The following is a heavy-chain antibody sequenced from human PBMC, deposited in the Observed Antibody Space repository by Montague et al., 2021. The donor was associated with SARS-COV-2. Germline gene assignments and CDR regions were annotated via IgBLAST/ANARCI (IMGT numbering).Heavy chain of an antibody. V-gene: IGHV4-61*02. CDR3: ASLLWLRGAFDI. J-gene: IGHJ3*02. CDR2: IYTSGST. D-gene: IGHD5-12*01. Sequence: TLSLTCTVSGGSISSGSYDWSWIRQPAGKGLEWIGRIYTSGSTNYNPSLKSRVTISVDTSKYQFSLKLSSVTAADTAAYYCASLLWLRGAFDIWGQGTMVTVSS. CDR1: GGSISSGSYD.